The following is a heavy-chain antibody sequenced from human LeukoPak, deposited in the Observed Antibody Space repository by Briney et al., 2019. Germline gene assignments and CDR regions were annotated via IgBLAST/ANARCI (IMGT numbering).Heavy chain of an antibody. CDR2: INHSGST. D-gene: IGHD5-12*01. V-gene: IGHV4-34*01. Sequence: SETLSPTCTVYGGSFSGYYWSWIRQPPGKGLEWIGEINHSGSTNHNPSLKSRVTISVDTSKNQFSLKLSSVTAADTAVYYCARGPIGSYGGYVPWGQGTLVTVSS. CDR3: ARGPIGSYGGYVP. J-gene: IGHJ5*02. CDR1: GGSFSGYY.